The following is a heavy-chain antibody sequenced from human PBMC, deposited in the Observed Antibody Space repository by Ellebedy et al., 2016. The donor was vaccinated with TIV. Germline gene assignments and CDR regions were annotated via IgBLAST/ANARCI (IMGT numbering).Heavy chain of an antibody. CDR2: INHSGST. CDR3: ARGPLVGRRMDV. D-gene: IGHD2-2*01. CDR1: GVSFIGHY. J-gene: IGHJ6*04. V-gene: IGHV4-34*01. Sequence: SETLSLTXGVSGVSFIGHYWYWIRQPPGKGLQWIGQINHSGSTNYNPSLKSRVSMSVDTSKNQFSLKVTSVTAADTAVYYCARGPLVGRRMDVWGEGTSVTVSS.